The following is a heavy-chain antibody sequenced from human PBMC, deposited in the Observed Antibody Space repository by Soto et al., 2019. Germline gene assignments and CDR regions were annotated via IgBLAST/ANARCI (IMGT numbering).Heavy chain of an antibody. CDR1: GFTFGNYA. CDR2: ISGSGGST. V-gene: IGHV3-23*01. CDR3: ARAPASSLTASRPFDY. Sequence: GGSLRLSCAASGFTFGNYAMSWVRQAPGKGLEWVSSISGSGGSTYYADSVKGRFTIARDNSKNTLSLQMNSLRVDDTALYYCARAPASSLTASRPFDYWGQGTPVTVSS. D-gene: IGHD5-18*01. J-gene: IGHJ4*02.